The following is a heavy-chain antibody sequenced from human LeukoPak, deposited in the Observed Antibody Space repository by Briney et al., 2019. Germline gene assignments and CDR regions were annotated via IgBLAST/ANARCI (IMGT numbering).Heavy chain of an antibody. Sequence: SETLSLTCTVSGGSISSYYWSGIRQPPGKGLEWIGYIYTSGSTNYNPSLKSRVTISVDTSKTQFSLKLSSVTAADTAVYYCARLVAVAEWFDPWGQGTLVTVSS. V-gene: IGHV4-4*09. J-gene: IGHJ5*02. CDR1: GGSISSYY. CDR3: ARLVAVAEWFDP. D-gene: IGHD6-19*01. CDR2: IYTSGST.